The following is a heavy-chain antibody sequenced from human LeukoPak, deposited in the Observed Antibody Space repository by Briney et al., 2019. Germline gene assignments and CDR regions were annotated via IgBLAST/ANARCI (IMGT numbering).Heavy chain of an antibody. J-gene: IGHJ4*02. CDR2: ISSSGSTI. CDR3: ARGWRYYDSSGYYEPEGY. D-gene: IGHD3-22*01. Sequence: GGSLRLSCAASGFTFSSYGMNWVRQAPGKGLEWVSYISSSGSTIYYADSVKGRFTISRDNAKNSLYLQMNSLRAEDTAVYYCARGWRYYDSSGYYEPEGYWGQGTLVTVSS. CDR1: GFTFSSYG. V-gene: IGHV3-48*03.